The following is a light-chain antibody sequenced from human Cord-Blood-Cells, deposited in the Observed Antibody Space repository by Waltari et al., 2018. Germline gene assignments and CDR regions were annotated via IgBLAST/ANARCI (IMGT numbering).Light chain of an antibody. Sequence: QSVFTHPPSVSAAPGHKLTISCSGTSSNIGNNYVPWYQQLPGTAPKLLIYDNNKRPSGIPDRFSGSKSGTSATLGITGLQTGDEADYYCGTWDSSLSAVFGGGTKLTVL. CDR3: GTWDSSLSAV. J-gene: IGLJ2*01. CDR1: SSNIGNNY. CDR2: DNN. V-gene: IGLV1-51*01.